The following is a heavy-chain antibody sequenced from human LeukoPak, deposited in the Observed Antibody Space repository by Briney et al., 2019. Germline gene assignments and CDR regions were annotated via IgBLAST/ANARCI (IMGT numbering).Heavy chain of an antibody. Sequence: SETLSLTCTVSGGSISSSSYYWGWIRQPPGKGLEWIGSIYYSGSTYYNPSLKSRVTISVDTPKNQFSLKLSSVTAADTAVYYCASGDQLLLQPFDPWGQGTLVTVSS. V-gene: IGHV4-39*01. CDR1: GGSISSSSYY. CDR3: ASGDQLLLQPFDP. D-gene: IGHD2-2*01. CDR2: IYYSGST. J-gene: IGHJ5*02.